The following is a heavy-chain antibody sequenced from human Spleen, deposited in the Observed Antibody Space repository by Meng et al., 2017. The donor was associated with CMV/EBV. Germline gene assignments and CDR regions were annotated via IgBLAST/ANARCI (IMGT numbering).Heavy chain of an antibody. D-gene: IGHD2-8*01. V-gene: IGHV3-30-3*01. J-gene: IGHJ6*02. CDR3: ASDMVMVYAIRSLNERYGMDV. Sequence: GGSPRLPCAACGFPFRSYAMHWVRQAPGKGLEWVAVISYDGSNKYYADSVKGRFTISRDNSKNTLYLQMNSLRAEDTAVYYCASDMVMVYAIRSLNERYGMDVWGQGTTVTVSS. CDR2: ISYDGSNK. CDR1: GFPFRSYA.